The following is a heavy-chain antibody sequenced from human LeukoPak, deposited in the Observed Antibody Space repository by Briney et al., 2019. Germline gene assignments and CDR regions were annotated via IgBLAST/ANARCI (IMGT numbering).Heavy chain of an antibody. J-gene: IGHJ4*02. D-gene: IGHD5-18*01. CDR2: INHSGST. CDR1: GGSFSGYY. V-gene: IGHV4-34*01. CDR3: ARGAGGYSYGSFFDY. Sequence: PSETLSLTCAVYGGSFSGYYWSWIRQPPGKGLEWIGEINHSGSTNYNPSLKSRVTISVDTSKNQFSLKLSSVTAADTAVYYCARGAGGYSYGSFFDYWGQGTLVTVPS.